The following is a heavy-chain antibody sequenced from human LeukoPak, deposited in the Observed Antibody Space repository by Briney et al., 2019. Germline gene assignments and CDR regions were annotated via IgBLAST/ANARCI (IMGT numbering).Heavy chain of an antibody. D-gene: IGHD3-22*01. CDR3: AKHEGSYFDKSGYTFEY. CDR1: AGSVNSSPYY. V-gene: IGHV4-39*01. Sequence: SETLSLTCTVSAGSVNSSPYYWGWVRQPPGKGLEWIGSIHYSGNNYYNPSLKSRVAISVDTSRNQFSLKLSSVSAADRGIYYCAKHEGSYFDKSGYTFEYWGQGTLVTVSS. CDR2: IHYSGNN. J-gene: IGHJ4*02.